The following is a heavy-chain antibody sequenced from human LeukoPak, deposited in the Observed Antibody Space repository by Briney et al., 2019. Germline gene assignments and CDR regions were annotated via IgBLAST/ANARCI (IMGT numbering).Heavy chain of an antibody. J-gene: IGHJ3*01. CDR1: GLTFSSYE. CDR3: ARDFLSGPSDSFDV. CDR2: ISSDANTL. Sequence: GGSLRLSCAASGLTFSSYEMDWVRQAPGKGLEWVSYISSDANTLHYADSVKGRFTISRDNAKRSLFLQVNSLRSEDTGIYYCARDFLSGPSDSFDVWGQGTMVTVSS. D-gene: IGHD1-26*01. V-gene: IGHV3-48*03.